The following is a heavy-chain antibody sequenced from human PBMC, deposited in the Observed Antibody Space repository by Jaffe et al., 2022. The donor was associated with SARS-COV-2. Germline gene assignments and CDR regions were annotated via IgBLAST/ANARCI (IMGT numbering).Heavy chain of an antibody. CDR1: GFTFSSYG. Sequence: QVQLVESGGGVVQPGRSLRLSCAASGFTFSSYGMHWVRQAPGKGLEWVAVIWYDGSNKYYADSVKGRFTISRDNSKNTLYLQMNSLRAEDTAVYYCARANLVPSWNYYYGMDVWGQGTTVTVSS. CDR3: ARANLVPSWNYYYGMDV. V-gene: IGHV3-33*01. CDR2: IWYDGSNK. D-gene: IGHD6-6*01. J-gene: IGHJ6*02.